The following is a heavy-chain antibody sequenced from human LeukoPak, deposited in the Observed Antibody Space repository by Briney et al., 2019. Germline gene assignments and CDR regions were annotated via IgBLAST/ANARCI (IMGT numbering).Heavy chain of an antibody. Sequence: PSETLSLTCTVSGGSISSGDYYWSWIRQPPGKGLEWIGYIYYSGSTYYNPSLKSRVTISVDPSKNQFSLKLSSVTAADTAVYYCARGGGKSGLILYYYYMDVWGKGTTVTVSS. CDR3: ARGGGKSGLILYYYYMDV. CDR2: IYYSGST. V-gene: IGHV4-30-4*08. CDR1: GGSISSGDYY. J-gene: IGHJ6*03. D-gene: IGHD2-8*01.